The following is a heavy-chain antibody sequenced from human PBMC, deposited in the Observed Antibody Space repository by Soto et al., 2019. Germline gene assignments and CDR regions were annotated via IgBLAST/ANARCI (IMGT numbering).Heavy chain of an antibody. CDR1: GYTFTTNG. J-gene: IGHJ4*02. CDR2: INAGSGNT. Sequence: VASVKVSCKASGYTFTTNGMHWVRQAPGQGLEWMGWINAGSGNTRYSQKFQGRVTITRDTTATTAYLELSSLRSEDTAVYYCARAVVMKIFGVATQNWGQGTLVTVSS. V-gene: IGHV1-3*01. CDR3: ARAVVMKIFGVATQN. D-gene: IGHD3-3*01.